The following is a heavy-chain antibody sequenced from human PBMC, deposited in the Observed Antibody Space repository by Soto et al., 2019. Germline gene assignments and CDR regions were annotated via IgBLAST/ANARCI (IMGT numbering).Heavy chain of an antibody. Sequence: GGSLRLSCVASGFNLNSQAMYWVRQAPGRGLECVSSINKDGTVIYYADSVKGRFTISRDNARNTVHLQMSSLRAEDTAVYYCVKGVPYSTNWHERAFEIWGQGTLVTVSS. CDR1: GFNLNSQA. V-gene: IGHV3-64D*08. J-gene: IGHJ3*02. CDR3: VKGVPYSTNWHERAFEI. D-gene: IGHD6-13*01. CDR2: INKDGTVI.